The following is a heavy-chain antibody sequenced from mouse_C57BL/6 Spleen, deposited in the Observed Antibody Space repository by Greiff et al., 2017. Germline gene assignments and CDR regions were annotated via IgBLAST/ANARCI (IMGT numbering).Heavy chain of an antibody. Sequence: EVQLVESGGDLVKPGGSLKLSCAASGFTFSSYGMSWVRQTPDKRLEWVATISSGGSYTYYPDSVKGRFTISRDNDKNTLYLQMSSLKSEDTAMYYCARQRVTTYAMDYWGQGTSVTVSS. CDR3: ARQRVTTYAMDY. CDR1: GFTFSSYG. V-gene: IGHV5-6*01. J-gene: IGHJ4*01. CDR2: ISSGGSYT. D-gene: IGHD2-2*01.